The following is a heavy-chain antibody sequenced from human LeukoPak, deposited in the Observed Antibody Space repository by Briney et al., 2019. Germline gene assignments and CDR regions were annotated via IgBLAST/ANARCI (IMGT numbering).Heavy chain of an antibody. CDR2: FEPEEGEHGET. Sequence: ASVKVSCRVSGYSLSDLSIHWVRHVPGKGLEWMGGFEPEEGEHGETIYAQKFEGRLTLTEDTATDTAYMELVSLTPADTAVYYCATDRLEIYALHIWGQGTVVTVSS. CDR3: ATDRLEIYALHI. D-gene: IGHD1-1*01. V-gene: IGHV1-24*01. J-gene: IGHJ3*02. CDR1: GYSLSDLS.